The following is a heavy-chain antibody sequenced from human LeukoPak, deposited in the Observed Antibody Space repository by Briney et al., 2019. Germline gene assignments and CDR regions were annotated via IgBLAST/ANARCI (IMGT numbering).Heavy chain of an antibody. CDR1: GFTFSSYS. V-gene: IGHV3-48*01. CDR3: ARETSGSYYPVDY. J-gene: IGHJ4*02. CDR2: ISSSSSTI. Sequence: PGGSLRLSCAASGFTFSSYSMNWVRQAPGKGLEWVSYISSSSSTIYYADSVKGRFTISRDNAENSLYLQMNSLRAEDTAVYYCARETSGSYYPVDYWGQGTLVTVSS. D-gene: IGHD1-26*01.